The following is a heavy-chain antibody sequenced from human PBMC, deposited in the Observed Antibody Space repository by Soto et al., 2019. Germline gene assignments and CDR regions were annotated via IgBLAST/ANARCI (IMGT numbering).Heavy chain of an antibody. V-gene: IGHV3-21*01. D-gene: IGHD3-16*01. CDR2: ITVGSSHI. Sequence: EVQLVESGGGLVKPGGSLRLSCTGSGFPFSAYNINWVRQAPGKGLEWVSSITVGSSHIYQPNSMKGRFTISRDDAKYSVYLQIDSLRDEDTALYYCSRSPEVGVRGAYWGQGTLVTVSS. CDR1: GFPFSAYN. CDR3: SRSPEVGVRGAY. J-gene: IGHJ4*02.